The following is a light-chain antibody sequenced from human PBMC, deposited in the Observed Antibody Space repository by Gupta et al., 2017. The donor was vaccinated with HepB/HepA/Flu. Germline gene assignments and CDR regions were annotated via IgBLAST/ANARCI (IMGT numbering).Light chain of an antibody. V-gene: IGKV1-9*01. Sequence: DIQLNQPPSFLFASVGDRVTITCRASQGIRSYLAWYQQKPGKAPKLLIYVASTLQSGVPSRVSGSGSGTEFTLTISSLQPEDFASYYCQQIKTFPITFGQGTRLEIK. CDR1: QGIRSY. CDR3: QQIKTFPIT. J-gene: IGKJ5*01. CDR2: VAS.